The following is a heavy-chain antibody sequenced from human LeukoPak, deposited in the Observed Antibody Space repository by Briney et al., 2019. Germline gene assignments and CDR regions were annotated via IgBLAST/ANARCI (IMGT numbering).Heavy chain of an antibody. Sequence: PGGSLRLSCAASGFTFSSYAMSWVRQAPGKGLEWVSGISGSGSITYYADSVKGRFTISRDNSKSTLFLEMSSPRAEDTAVYYCAKQTRYDSPAGGRGFDYWGQGTLVTVSS. CDR3: AKQTRYDSPAGGRGFDY. CDR1: GFTFSSYA. CDR2: ISGSGSIT. J-gene: IGHJ4*02. V-gene: IGHV3-23*01. D-gene: IGHD3-22*01.